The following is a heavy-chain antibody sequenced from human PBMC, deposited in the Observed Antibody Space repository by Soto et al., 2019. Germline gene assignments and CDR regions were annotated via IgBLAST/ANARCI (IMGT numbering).Heavy chain of an antibody. Sequence: SETLSLTCSVSGDSINSDKYYWGWIRQPPGKGLEWIGSIYFRGNTFYNPSLQTRVTISLDKSKSQFSLKLNSVTAADSAVYFCARLEGLATISYYFDFWGQGALVTVSS. CDR2: IYFRGNT. D-gene: IGHD3-9*01. CDR3: ARLEGLATISYYFDF. V-gene: IGHV4-39*01. J-gene: IGHJ4*02. CDR1: GDSINSDKYY.